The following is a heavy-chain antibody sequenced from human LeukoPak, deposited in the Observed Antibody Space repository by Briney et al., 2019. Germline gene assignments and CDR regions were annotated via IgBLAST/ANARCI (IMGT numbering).Heavy chain of an antibody. CDR3: AGDQEGFDY. V-gene: IGHV1-46*01. Sequence: ASVKVSCKASGYTFTSNYIHWVRQAPGQGLEWTGMIYPRDGSTSYAQKFQGRVTVTRDTSTSTVHMELSGLRSEDTAVYYCAGDQEGFDYWGQGTLVTVSS. CDR1: GYTFTSNY. J-gene: IGHJ4*02. CDR2: IYPRDGST.